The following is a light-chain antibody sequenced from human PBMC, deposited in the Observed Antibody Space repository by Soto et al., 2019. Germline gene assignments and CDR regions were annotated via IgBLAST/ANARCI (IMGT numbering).Light chain of an antibody. CDR2: DAS. Sequence: DIQMTQSPSSLSASVGDRVTIICQASQDISNYLNWYQQKPGKAPKLLIYDASNLETGVPSRFSGSGSGTDFTFTISSLQPEDIATYYCQQYDNLPYTFGQGTKVDIK. V-gene: IGKV1-33*01. CDR1: QDISNY. J-gene: IGKJ2*01. CDR3: QQYDNLPYT.